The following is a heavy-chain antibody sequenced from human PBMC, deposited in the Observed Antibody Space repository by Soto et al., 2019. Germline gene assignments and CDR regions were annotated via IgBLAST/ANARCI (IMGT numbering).Heavy chain of an antibody. J-gene: IGHJ6*02. CDR2: IGGSGGIT. CDR3: ARDEWGPDYYYGMDV. Sequence: GGSLRLSCAASGFTFSNYAMSWVRQAPGKGLEWVSAIGGSGGITSYADSVKGRFTISRDNAKNSLYLQMNSLRAEDTAVYYCARDEWGPDYYYGMDVWGQGTTVTVSS. CDR1: GFTFSNYA. V-gene: IGHV3-23*01. D-gene: IGHD1-26*01.